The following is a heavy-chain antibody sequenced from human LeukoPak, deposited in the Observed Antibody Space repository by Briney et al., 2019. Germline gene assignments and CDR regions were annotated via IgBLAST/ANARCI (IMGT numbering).Heavy chain of an antibody. CDR2: IFYSGST. CDR3: ARGKRGYYYYMDV. CDR1: GGSISTSNYY. J-gene: IGHJ6*03. Sequence: SETLSLTCTVSGGSISTSNYYWGWIRQPPGKGLEWIGNIFYSGSTYYSPSLKSRVTIALDTARNQFSLKLTSVTAADTAVYYCARGKRGYYYYMDVWGKGTTVTVSS. V-gene: IGHV4-39*07.